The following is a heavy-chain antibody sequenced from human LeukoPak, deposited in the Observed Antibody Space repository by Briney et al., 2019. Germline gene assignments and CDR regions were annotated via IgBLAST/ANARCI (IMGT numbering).Heavy chain of an antibody. CDR2: IYYTGST. CDR1: GGSISTSTYC. Sequence: PSETLSLTCTVSGGSISTSTYCWGWIRQPPGKGLEWIGTIYYTGSTYYNPSLKSRLTISVDTSKNQFSLKLSSVTAADTAVYYCARAYYYGSGSYYRPPYYYYYYMDVWGKGTTVTISS. CDR3: ARAYYYGSGSYYRPPYYYYYYMDV. V-gene: IGHV4-39*07. J-gene: IGHJ6*03. D-gene: IGHD3-10*01.